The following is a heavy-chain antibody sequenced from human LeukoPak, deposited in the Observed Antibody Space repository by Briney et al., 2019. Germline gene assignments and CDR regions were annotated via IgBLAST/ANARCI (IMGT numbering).Heavy chain of an antibody. CDR3: ARQRSYYGSNWFDP. CDR1: GGSISSSSYY. CDR2: IYTSGST. D-gene: IGHD1-26*01. Sequence: SETLSLTCTVSGGSISSSSYYWSWIRQPAGKGLEWIGRIYTSGSTNYNPSLKSRVTISVDTSKNQFSLKLSSVTAADTAVYYCARQRSYYGSNWFDPWGQGTLVTVSS. V-gene: IGHV4-61*02. J-gene: IGHJ5*02.